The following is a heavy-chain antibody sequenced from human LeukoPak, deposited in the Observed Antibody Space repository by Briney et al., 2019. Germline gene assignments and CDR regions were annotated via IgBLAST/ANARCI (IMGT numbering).Heavy chain of an antibody. V-gene: IGHV4-59*01. CDR3: ARVVVGSGSWTLSWYFDL. Sequence: SETLSLTCTVSGGSIGSYYWSWIRQPPGKGLEWIGYIYYSGSTNYNPSLKSRVTISVDTSKNQFSLKLSSVTAADTAVYYCARVVVGSGSWTLSWYFDLWGRGTLVTVSS. CDR2: IYYSGST. J-gene: IGHJ2*01. D-gene: IGHD6-13*01. CDR1: GGSIGSYY.